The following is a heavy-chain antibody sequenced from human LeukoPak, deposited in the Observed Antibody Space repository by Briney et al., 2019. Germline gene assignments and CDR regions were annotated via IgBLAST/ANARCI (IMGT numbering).Heavy chain of an antibody. CDR1: GYIFTNYW. D-gene: IGHD4-23*01. CDR2: IYPGDSDT. CDR3: ARKTYGGNSGSDY. V-gene: IGHV5-51*01. Sequence: GESLKISCKGSGYIFTNYWIGWVRQMPGKGREWMGIIYPGDSDTRYSPSFQGQVTISADKSIITAYLQWSSLKASDTAMYYCARKTYGGNSGSDYWGQGTLVTVSS. J-gene: IGHJ4*02.